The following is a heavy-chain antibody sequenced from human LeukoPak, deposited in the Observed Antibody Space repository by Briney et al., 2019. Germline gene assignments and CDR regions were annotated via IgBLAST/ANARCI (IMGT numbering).Heavy chain of an antibody. CDR1: GFTFSDYY. J-gene: IGHJ5*02. V-gene: IGHV3-11*01. CDR2: ISSSGSTI. D-gene: IGHD3-10*01. CDR3: ARDKDDYGSGNHWFDP. Sequence: GGSLRLSCAASGFTFSDYYMSWVRQAPGKGLEWVSYISSSGSTIYYADSVKGRFTISRDNAKNSLYLQMNSLRAEDTALYYCARDKDDYGSGNHWFDPRGQGTLVTVSS.